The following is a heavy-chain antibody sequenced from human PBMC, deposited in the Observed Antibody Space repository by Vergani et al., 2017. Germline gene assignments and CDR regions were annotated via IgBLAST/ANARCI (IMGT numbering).Heavy chain of an antibody. CDR2: ISSSSSYI. D-gene: IGHD3-22*01. V-gene: IGHV3-21*02. CDR3: AKGPRAHYYDSNGYIDY. CDR1: GFTFSSYS. Sequence: EVQLVESGGGLVKPGGSLRLSCAASGFTFSSYSMNWVRQAPGKGLEWVSSISSSSSYIYYADSVKGRFTISRANAKNSLYLQMNSLRAEDTALYYCAKGPRAHYYDSNGYIDYWGQGTLVTVSS. J-gene: IGHJ4*02.